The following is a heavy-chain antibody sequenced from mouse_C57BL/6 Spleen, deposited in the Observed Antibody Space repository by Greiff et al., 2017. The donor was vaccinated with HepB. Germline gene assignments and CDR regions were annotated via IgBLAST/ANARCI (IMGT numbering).Heavy chain of an antibody. Sequence: QVQLQQPGAELVKPGASVKLSCKASGYTFTSYWMHWVKQRPGRGLEWIGMIDPNSCGTKYNEKFKSKATLTVDKPSSTAYMQLSILTSEDSAVYYCARDYGSSYWYFDVWGTGTTVTVSS. CDR1: GYTFTSYW. CDR3: ARDYGSSYWYFDV. J-gene: IGHJ1*03. V-gene: IGHV1-72*01. CDR2: IDPNSCGT. D-gene: IGHD1-1*01.